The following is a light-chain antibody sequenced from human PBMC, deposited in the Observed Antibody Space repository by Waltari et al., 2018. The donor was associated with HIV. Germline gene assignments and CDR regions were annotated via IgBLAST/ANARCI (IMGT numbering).Light chain of an antibody. J-gene: IGLJ1*01. CDR2: QDN. V-gene: IGLV3-1*01. Sequence: SYELIQPPSVSVSPGQTASITCSGHNLGDKYSSWYQTRTGQAPILVIYQDNKRPSGIPERFSGSNSGNIATLTISETQAIDEADYYCQAWDSDTYLFGTGTKVTVL. CDR1: NLGDKY. CDR3: QAWDSDTYL.